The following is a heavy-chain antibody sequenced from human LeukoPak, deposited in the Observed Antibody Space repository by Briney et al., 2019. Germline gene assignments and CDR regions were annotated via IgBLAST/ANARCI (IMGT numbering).Heavy chain of an antibody. Sequence: GGSLRLSCAASGFTFSSYAMNWARQAPGKGLEWVSSISESGGTTDYADSVKGRFTISRDNSKNTLYLQMNSLRAEDTAVYYCAKPPYMDVWGKGTTVTISS. CDR1: GFTFSSYA. CDR2: ISESGGTT. CDR3: AKPPYMDV. J-gene: IGHJ6*03. V-gene: IGHV3-23*01.